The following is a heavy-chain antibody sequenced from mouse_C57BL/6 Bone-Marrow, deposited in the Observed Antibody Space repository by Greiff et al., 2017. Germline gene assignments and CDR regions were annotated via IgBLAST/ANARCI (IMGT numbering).Heavy chain of an antibody. Sequence: QVQLQQSGAELARPGASVKLSCTASGYTFTSYGISWVKQRTGQGLEWIGEIYPSSGNTYYNEKFKGKASLTADKSYSPASLEFRRLTSEDSAVYFCARSPLFSNLHWYIDVWGTGTTVTVSS. J-gene: IGHJ1*03. CDR2: IYPSSGNT. D-gene: IGHD2-5*01. V-gene: IGHV1-81*01. CDR1: GYTFTSYG. CDR3: ARSPLFSNLHWYIDV.